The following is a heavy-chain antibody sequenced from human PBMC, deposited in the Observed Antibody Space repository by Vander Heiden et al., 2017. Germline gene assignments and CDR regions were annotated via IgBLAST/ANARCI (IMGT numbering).Heavy chain of an antibody. Sequence: EVQLVESGGDLIQPGGSLRLSCAASGLTVSTNYMRWVRQAPGKGLEWVSLIYSGGSTYYADSVKGRFTISRDNSKNTVYLQMNSLRADDTAVYYCARGGGLAAGYWGQGTRVTVSS. CDR1: GLTVSTNY. CDR2: IYSGGST. J-gene: IGHJ4*02. D-gene: IGHD6-13*01. V-gene: IGHV3-53*01. CDR3: ARGGGLAAGY.